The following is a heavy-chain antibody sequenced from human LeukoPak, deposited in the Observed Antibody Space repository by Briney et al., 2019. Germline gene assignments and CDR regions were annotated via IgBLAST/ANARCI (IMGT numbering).Heavy chain of an antibody. D-gene: IGHD4-17*01. V-gene: IGHV1-3*03. Sequence: ASVKVSCKASGYTFTSYAMHWVRQAPGQRLEWMGWINAGNGNTKYSQEFQGRVTITRDTSASTAYMELSSLRSEDMAVYYCARGRRRYYVDLVRDFDYWGQGTLVTVSS. CDR3: ARGRRRYYVDLVRDFDY. CDR1: GYTFTSYA. CDR2: INAGNGNT. J-gene: IGHJ4*02.